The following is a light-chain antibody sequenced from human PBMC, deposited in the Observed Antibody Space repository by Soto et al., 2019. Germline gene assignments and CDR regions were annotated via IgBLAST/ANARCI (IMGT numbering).Light chain of an antibody. CDR2: GAI. V-gene: IGKV1-39*01. Sequence: DIQMTQSPSSLSASVGDGVTITCRASQSIDSYLNWYQQKPGKAPKLLIYGAISLQGGVPSRFSGSGSGTDFTLTISSLQPEDFATYYCQQSYSTPRTFGQGTKVDIK. J-gene: IGKJ2*01. CDR1: QSIDSY. CDR3: QQSYSTPRT.